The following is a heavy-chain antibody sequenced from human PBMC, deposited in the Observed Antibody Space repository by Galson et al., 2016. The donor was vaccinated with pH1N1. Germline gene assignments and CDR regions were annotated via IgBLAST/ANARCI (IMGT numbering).Heavy chain of an antibody. J-gene: IGHJ4*02. CDR3: ANWNDGGDDY. Sequence: SVKVSCKVSGVTFSTFTITWVRQAPGQGLEWMGRIIPTLGMTNYAQNFQGRVTITADQSTTTAYMELSSLKSEDTAVYYCANWNDGGDDYWGQGTLVTVSS. CDR2: IIPTLGMT. V-gene: IGHV1-69*02. CDR1: GVTFSTFT. D-gene: IGHD1-1*01.